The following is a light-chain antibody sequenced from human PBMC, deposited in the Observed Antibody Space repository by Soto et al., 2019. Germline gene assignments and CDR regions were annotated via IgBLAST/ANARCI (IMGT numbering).Light chain of an antibody. J-gene: IGLJ2*01. CDR1: SSNTGADYD. CDR2: DNN. Sequence: QSVLTQPPSVSGAPGQRVTISCTGSSSNTGADYDVHWYQHLLGSAPKLLIYDNNIRPSGVPDRFSGSKSGTSASLAITGLQAEDEGDYYCQSYDSSLSNLVLFGGGTKLTVL. V-gene: IGLV1-40*01. CDR3: QSYDSSLSNLVL.